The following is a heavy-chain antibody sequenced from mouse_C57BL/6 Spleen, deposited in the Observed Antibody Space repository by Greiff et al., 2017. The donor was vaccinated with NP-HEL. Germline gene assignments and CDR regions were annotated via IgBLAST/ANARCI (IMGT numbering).Heavy chain of an antibody. V-gene: IGHV1-54*01. CDR3: ARSAAY. CDR2: INPGSGGT. J-gene: IGHJ3*01. CDR1: GYAFTNYL. Sequence: QVQLQQSGAELVRPGTSVKVSCKASGYAFTNYLIEWVKQRPGQGLEWIGVINPGSGGTNYNEKFKGKATLTADKSYSTAYMQISTLTSEDSAVYFCARSAAYWGQGTLVTVSA.